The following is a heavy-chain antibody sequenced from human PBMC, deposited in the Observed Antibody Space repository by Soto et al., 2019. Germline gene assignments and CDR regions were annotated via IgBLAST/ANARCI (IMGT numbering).Heavy chain of an antibody. CDR3: AREVVLTFTRFYDMDV. CDR1: GGTFSSYS. CDR2: LIPMFGTT. V-gene: IGHV1-69*13. Sequence: SGKVSCKASGGTFSSYSINCVRQAPGQGLEWMGRLIPMFGTTDYAQRFQGRVTFTADESTSTASMEVTNLTSEDTAVYYCAREVVLTFTRFYDMDVWGQATTVTVSS. D-gene: IGHD3-9*01. J-gene: IGHJ6*02.